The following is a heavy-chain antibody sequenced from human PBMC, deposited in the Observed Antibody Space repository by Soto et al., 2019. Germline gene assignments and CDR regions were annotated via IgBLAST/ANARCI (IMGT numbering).Heavy chain of an antibody. V-gene: IGHV3-23*01. CDR3: AKDLGYCSSTSCYEGYYYYYMDV. Sequence: GGSLRLSCASSGFTFSSYAMSWVRQAPGKGLEWVSAISGSGGSTYYADSVKGRFTISRDNSKNTLYLQMNSLRAEDTAVYYCAKDLGYCSSTSCYEGYYYYYMDVWGKGTTVTVSS. D-gene: IGHD2-2*01. CDR1: GFTFSSYA. CDR2: ISGSGGST. J-gene: IGHJ6*03.